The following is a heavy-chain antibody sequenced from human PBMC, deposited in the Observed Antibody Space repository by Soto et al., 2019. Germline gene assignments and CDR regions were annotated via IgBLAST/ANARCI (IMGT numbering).Heavy chain of an antibody. J-gene: IGHJ4*02. D-gene: IGHD2-2*01. CDR2: IKTNSDGGTV. CDR1: GFTFGNAW. CDR3: ATVYCATTSCYAPFDY. Sequence: GGSLRLSCAASGFTFGNAWMSWVRQAPGKGLEWIGRIKTNSDGGTVDYASPVKGRFTISRDDSKSMLYLDLNSLKTEDTGVYFCATVYCATTSCYAPFDYWGKGTLVTVSS. V-gene: IGHV3-15*01.